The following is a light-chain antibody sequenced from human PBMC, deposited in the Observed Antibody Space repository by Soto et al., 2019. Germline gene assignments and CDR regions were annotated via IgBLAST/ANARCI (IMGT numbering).Light chain of an antibody. CDR3: SSYTRSRTYV. J-gene: IGLJ1*01. Sequence: QSALTQPASVSGSPGQSITISCTGTSSDVGPYNYVSWFQQHPGKAPKLLIYEVSNRPSGVSYRFSGSKSGSTASLTISGLQAEDEADYYCSSYTRSRTYVFGTGTKVTVL. CDR2: EVS. CDR1: SSDVGPYNY. V-gene: IGLV2-14*01.